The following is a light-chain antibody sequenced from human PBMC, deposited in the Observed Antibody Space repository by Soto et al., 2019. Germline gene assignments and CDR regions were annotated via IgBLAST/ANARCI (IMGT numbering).Light chain of an antibody. CDR3: QKSYSTPWT. J-gene: IGKJ1*01. Sequence: DIQMTQSPSSLSASVGDRVTITCRASQSISSYLNWYQQKPGKAPKLLIYAASSLQSGVPSRFSGSGSGTDFTLTISSLQPEDFETYYCQKSYSTPWTFGQGTKV. CDR2: AAS. V-gene: IGKV1-39*01. CDR1: QSISSY.